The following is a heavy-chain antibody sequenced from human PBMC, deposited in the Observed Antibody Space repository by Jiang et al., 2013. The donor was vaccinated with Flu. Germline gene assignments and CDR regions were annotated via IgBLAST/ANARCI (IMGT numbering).Heavy chain of an antibody. D-gene: IGHD5-18*01. CDR1: GGSISSYY. V-gene: IGHV4-59*01. J-gene: IGHJ4*02. CDR3: ARRDTAMGTFDY. Sequence: GLVKPSETLSLTCTVSGGSISSYYWSWIRQPPGKGLEWIGYIYYSGSTDYNPSLKSRVTISVDTSKNQFSLKLSSVTAADTAVYYCARRDTAMGTFDYWGQGTLVTVSS. CDR2: IYYSGST.